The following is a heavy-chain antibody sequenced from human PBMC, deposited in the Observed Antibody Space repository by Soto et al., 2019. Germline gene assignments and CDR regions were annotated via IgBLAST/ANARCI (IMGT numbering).Heavy chain of an antibody. J-gene: IGHJ4*02. D-gene: IGHD3-10*01. CDR1: GGSINSYW. CDR3: ARDIGSYAYREGY. CDR2: VYSSGTT. V-gene: IGHV4-4*07. Sequence: SETLSLTCSVSGGSINSYWWSWIRQPAGKGLEWIGRVYSSGTTDYNPSLNSRATLSVETSKNQFSLKLSSVTAADTAVYYCARDIGSYAYREGYWGQGIQVTVSS.